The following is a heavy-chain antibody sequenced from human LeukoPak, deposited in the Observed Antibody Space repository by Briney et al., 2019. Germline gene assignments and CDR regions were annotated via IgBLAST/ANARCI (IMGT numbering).Heavy chain of an antibody. D-gene: IGHD3-22*01. J-gene: IGHJ4*02. Sequence: SETLSLTCTVSGGSISSSSYYWGWIRQPPGKGLEWIGSIYYSGSTYYNPSLKGRVTISVDTSKNQFSLKLSSVTAADTAVYYCARQRQIGYFDYWGQGTLVTVSS. CDR3: ARQRQIGYFDY. CDR1: GGSISSSSYY. V-gene: IGHV4-39*01. CDR2: IYYSGST.